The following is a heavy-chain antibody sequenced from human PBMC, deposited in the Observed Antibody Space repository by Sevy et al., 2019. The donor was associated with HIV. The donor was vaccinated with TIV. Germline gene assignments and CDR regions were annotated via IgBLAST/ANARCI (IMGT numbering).Heavy chain of an antibody. D-gene: IGHD3-22*01. Sequence: GESLKISCKGSGYTFTSYWIGWVRQMPGKGLEWMGIIYSGDSDTTYSPSSQGQVTISADKSISTAYLQWNSLKASDTAMYYCARHPTVYDSSGYVDYWGQGTLVTVSS. V-gene: IGHV5-51*01. CDR3: ARHPTVYDSSGYVDY. J-gene: IGHJ4*02. CDR1: GYTFTSYW. CDR2: IYSGDSDT.